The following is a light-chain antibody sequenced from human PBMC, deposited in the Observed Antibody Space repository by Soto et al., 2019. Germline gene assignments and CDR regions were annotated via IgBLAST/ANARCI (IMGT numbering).Light chain of an antibody. CDR1: QYSSTF. J-gene: IGKJ2*01. Sequence: DIQITQSPSSLPASVGDRVTISCRASQYSSTFLNWYKQKPGKAPKLLIYAAYTLQSGVPSRFGGSGSGTDFTLTISSLQPEDFATYDCQQSYSTPPDTFGQGTSLLIK. CDR2: AAY. CDR3: QQSYSTPPDT. V-gene: IGKV1-39*01.